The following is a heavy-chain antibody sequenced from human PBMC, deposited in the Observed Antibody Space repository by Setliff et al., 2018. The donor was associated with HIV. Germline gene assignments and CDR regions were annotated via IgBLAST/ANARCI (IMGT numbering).Heavy chain of an antibody. CDR3: ARDPGWNQFDS. Sequence: GGSLRLSCAASGFTFSNYWMHWVRQHPGKGLVWVARMNTDGNSTTYADSVRGRFTISRDDAKNTLYLQMNSLRAEDTAVYYCARDPGWNQFDSWGQGTLVTVSS. V-gene: IGHV3-74*01. CDR1: GFTFSNYW. CDR2: MNTDGNST. J-gene: IGHJ4*02. D-gene: IGHD1-1*01.